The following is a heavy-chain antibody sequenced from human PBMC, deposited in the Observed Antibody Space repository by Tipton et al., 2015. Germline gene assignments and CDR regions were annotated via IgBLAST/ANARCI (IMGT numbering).Heavy chain of an antibody. D-gene: IGHD4-23*01. CDR1: AYSISSGYY. J-gene: IGHJ4*02. Sequence: TLSLTCAVSAYSISSGYYWNWIRQPPGKELEWIGYIQYSGSTNYNPSLKSRVTISVDTSKTQFSLKMSSVTASDTAVYYCARARGRHGGLFDSWGQGILVTVSS. V-gene: IGHV4-61*01. CDR2: IQYSGST. CDR3: ARARGRHGGLFDS.